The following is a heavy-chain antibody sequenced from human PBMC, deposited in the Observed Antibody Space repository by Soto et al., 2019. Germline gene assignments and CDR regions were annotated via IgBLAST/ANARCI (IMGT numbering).Heavy chain of an antibody. Sequence: GASVKVSCKASGYTFTSYAISGVRQAPGQGLEWMGWIIAYNGTTNYAQKLQGRVTITTDTSTSTAYMELSSLRSEDTAVYYCAVRITMVRGYYYYGMAVWGQGTTVTVSS. CDR1: GYTFTSYA. J-gene: IGHJ6*02. CDR2: IIAYNGTT. D-gene: IGHD3-10*01. V-gene: IGHV1-18*01. CDR3: AVRITMVRGYYYYGMAV.